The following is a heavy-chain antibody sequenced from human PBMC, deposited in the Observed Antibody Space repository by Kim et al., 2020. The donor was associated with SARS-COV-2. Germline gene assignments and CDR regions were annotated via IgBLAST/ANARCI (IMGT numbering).Heavy chain of an antibody. J-gene: IGHJ6*02. D-gene: IGHD1-7*01. CDR3: ARAAGTTGGVDYYYGMDV. Sequence: SVKVSCKASGGTFSSYAISWVRQAPGQGLEWMGGIIPIFGTANYAQKFQGRVTITADESTSTAYMELSSLRSEDTAVYYCARAAGTTGGVDYYYGMDVWGQGTTVTVSS. V-gene: IGHV1-69*13. CDR1: GGTFSSYA. CDR2: IIPIFGTA.